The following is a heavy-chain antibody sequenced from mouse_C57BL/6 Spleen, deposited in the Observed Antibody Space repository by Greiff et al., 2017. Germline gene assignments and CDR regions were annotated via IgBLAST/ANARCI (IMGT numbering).Heavy chain of an antibody. D-gene: IGHD2-12*01. Sequence: EVKLVESGGGLVKPGGSLTLSCAASGFTFSDYGMHWVRQAPEKGLEWVAYISSGSSTIYYADTVKGRFTISRDNAKNTLFLQMTSLRSEDTAMYYCARSNSPYYFDYWGQGTTLTVSS. V-gene: IGHV5-17*01. CDR2: ISSGSSTI. J-gene: IGHJ2*01. CDR1: GFTFSDYG. CDR3: ARSNSPYYFDY.